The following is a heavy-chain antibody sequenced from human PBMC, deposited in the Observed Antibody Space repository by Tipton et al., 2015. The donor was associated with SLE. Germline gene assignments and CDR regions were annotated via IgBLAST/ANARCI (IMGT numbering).Heavy chain of an antibody. CDR3: ARALVGVNGAFDI. V-gene: IGHV3-7*01. D-gene: IGHD1-26*01. Sequence: GFTFSTYWMTWVRQAPGKGLEWVANINQDGSEKNYVDSVKGRFSISRDNAKNTLYLQMNSLTAEDTAVYYCARALVGVNGAFDIWGQGTMVTASS. J-gene: IGHJ3*02. CDR2: INQDGSEK. CDR1: GFTFSTYW.